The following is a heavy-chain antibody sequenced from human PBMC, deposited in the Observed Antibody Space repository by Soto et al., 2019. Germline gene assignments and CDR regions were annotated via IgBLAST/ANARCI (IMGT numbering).Heavy chain of an antibody. CDR3: ARERYCSSSDHRYGKDV. Sequence: PSETLSLTCTVSGGSISSYYWSWIRQPPGKGLEWIGYIYYSGSTNYNPSLKSRVTISVDTSKNQFSLKLSSVTAADTAVYYCARERYCSSSDHRYGKDVWARRTSVTVS. J-gene: IGHJ6*02. CDR1: GGSISSYY. D-gene: IGHD2-2*01. CDR2: IYYSGST. V-gene: IGHV4-59*01.